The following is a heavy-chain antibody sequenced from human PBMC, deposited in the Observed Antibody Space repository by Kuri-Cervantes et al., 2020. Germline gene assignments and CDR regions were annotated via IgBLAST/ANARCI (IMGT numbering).Heavy chain of an antibody. CDR2: ISAYNGNT. D-gene: IGHD3-22*01. CDR1: GYSFTSYG. V-gene: IGHV1-18*01. Sequence: ASVKVSCKGSGYSFTSYGISWVRQAPGQGLEWMGWISAYNGNTNYAQKLQGRVTMTTDTSTSTAYMELGSLRSDDTAVYYCARDPWRARDYYDSSAKGHFDYWGQGTLVTVSS. J-gene: IGHJ4*02. CDR3: ARDPWRARDYYDSSAKGHFDY.